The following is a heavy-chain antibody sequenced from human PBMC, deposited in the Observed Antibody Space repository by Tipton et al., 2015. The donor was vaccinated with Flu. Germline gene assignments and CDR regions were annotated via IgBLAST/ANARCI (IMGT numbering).Heavy chain of an antibody. D-gene: IGHD6-19*01. CDR2: IIPIFGTA. CDR1: EGTFSSYA. CDR3: GVQSHGSGRTGYYYYGTDV. Sequence: QLVQSGAEVKKPGSSVKVSCKASEGTFSSYAISWVRQAPGQGLEWMGGIIPIFGTANYAQKFQGRVTITADESTSTAYMELSSLKSEDTAEYYCGVQSHGSGRTGYYYYGTDVWDQGTTVTVSS. J-gene: IGHJ6*02. V-gene: IGHV1-69*01.